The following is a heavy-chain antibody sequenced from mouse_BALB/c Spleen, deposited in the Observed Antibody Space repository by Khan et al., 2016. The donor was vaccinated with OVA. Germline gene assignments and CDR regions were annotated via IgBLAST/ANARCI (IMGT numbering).Heavy chain of an antibody. CDR2: INPSNGYT. CDR1: GYTFTSYT. D-gene: IGHD2-14*01. J-gene: IGHJ3*01. CDR3: VRDGAYHRNDGWFAY. V-gene: IGHV1-4*01. Sequence: VQLQESGAELARPGASVKMSCKASGYTFTSYTIHWIKLRPGQGLEWIGFINPSNGYTNYNQKFKDKATLTADKSSTTVYMQLSSLTSDESAVYNCVRDGAYHRNDGWFAYWGQGTLVTVSA.